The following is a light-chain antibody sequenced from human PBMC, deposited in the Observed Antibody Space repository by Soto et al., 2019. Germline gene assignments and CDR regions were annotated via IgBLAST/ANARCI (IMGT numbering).Light chain of an antibody. Sequence: QSALTQPASVSGSPGQSITISCTGTSSDVGGYNYVSWYQQHPGKAPKLMIYDVSIRPSGVSNRFSGSKSGNTASLAISGLQAEDEADYYCSSYTSSSTGVFGTGTKVTVL. CDR1: SSDVGGYNY. J-gene: IGLJ1*01. CDR3: SSYTSSSTGV. CDR2: DVS. V-gene: IGLV2-14*01.